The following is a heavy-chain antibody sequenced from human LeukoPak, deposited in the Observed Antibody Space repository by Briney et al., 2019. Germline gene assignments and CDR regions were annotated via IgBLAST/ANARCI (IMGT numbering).Heavy chain of an antibody. CDR1: GRSISDYY. CDR3: ARGELRQSFETTYSYYYRYYYMDV. J-gene: IGHJ6*03. D-gene: IGHD3-10*01. CDR2: VFDSGST. V-gene: IGHV4-59*01. Sequence: PSGTLSLTCTVSGRSISDYYWNWFRQSPGKGLEWIAYVFDSGSTNYNPSFKGRLTISADTSKNQFSLHLTSVTAADTAVYYCARGELRQSFETTYSYYYRYYYMDVWGKGTTVTVSS.